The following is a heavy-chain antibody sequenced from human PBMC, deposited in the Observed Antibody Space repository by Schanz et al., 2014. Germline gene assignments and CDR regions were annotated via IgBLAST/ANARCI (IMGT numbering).Heavy chain of an antibody. Sequence: EVQLVESGGGLVQPGGSLRLSCTASGFNSDDYAMHWVRQAPGKGLEWVSNIPWNGAAIGYAGSVRGRFTISRDSAKNTLYLQMNSLRPEDTALYYCAKRSRSGSKEMDVWGKGTTVTVSS. D-gene: IGHD3-10*01. CDR3: AKRSRSGSKEMDV. CDR1: GFNSDDYA. CDR2: IPWNGAAI. J-gene: IGHJ6*04. V-gene: IGHV3-9*02.